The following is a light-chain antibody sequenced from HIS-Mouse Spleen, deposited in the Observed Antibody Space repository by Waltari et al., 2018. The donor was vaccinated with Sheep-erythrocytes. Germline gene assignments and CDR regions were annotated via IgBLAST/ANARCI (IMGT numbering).Light chain of an antibody. Sequence: SYELTQPPSVSVSPGQTASITCSGDKLGDKYACWYQQTPGQSPVLVIYQDSKRPSGIPVRFSGSNSGNTATLTISGTQAMDEADYYCQAWDSSTAWNVVFGGGTKLTVL. CDR2: QDS. CDR1: KLGDKY. J-gene: IGLJ2*01. V-gene: IGLV3-1*01. CDR3: QAWDSSTAWNVV.